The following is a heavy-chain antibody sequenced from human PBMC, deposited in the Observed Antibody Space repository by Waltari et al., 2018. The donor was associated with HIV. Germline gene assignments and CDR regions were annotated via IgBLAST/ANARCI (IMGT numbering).Heavy chain of an antibody. J-gene: IGHJ6*03. CDR3: ARGQGGSATYFFFYYMDV. CDR2: INAGKGDT. V-gene: IGHV1-3*01. Sequence: QVQLVQSGAEVKRAGASVRLSCKASGYNFSSHAVHWVRQAPGQSLEWMGWINAGKGDTKYSQKFQDRIIITRDTSATTAYMELSSLRFEDTAVYYCARGQGGSATYFFFYYMDVWGKGTTASVS. D-gene: IGHD3-10*01. CDR1: GYNFSSHA.